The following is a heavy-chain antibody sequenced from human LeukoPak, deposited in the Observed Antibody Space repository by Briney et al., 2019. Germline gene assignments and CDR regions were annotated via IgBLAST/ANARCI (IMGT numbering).Heavy chain of an antibody. J-gene: IGHJ4*02. CDR3: AVEGPTRY. V-gene: IGHV3-21*01. Sequence: GGSLRLSGAASGFTFSSYSMNWGRQSPGKGREWVSSISSSSSYIDYADSGKGRFTISRDNAKNSLYLQMNSMGAEDTAVYYCAVEGPTRYWGQGTLVTVSS. CDR2: ISSSSSYI. CDR1: GFTFSSYS.